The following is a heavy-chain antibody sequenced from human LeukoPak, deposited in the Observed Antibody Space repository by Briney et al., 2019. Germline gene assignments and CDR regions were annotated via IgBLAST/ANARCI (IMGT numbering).Heavy chain of an antibody. J-gene: IGHJ6*03. CDR2: INHSGST. Sequence: SETLSLTCAVYGGSFSGYCWSWIRQPPGKGLEWIGEINHSGSTNYNPSLKSRVTISVDTSKNQFSLKLSSVTAADTAVYYCARGHCTNGVCYRYYYYYYMDVWGKGTTVTVSS. D-gene: IGHD2-8*01. V-gene: IGHV4-34*01. CDR3: ARGHCTNGVCYRYYYYYYMDV. CDR1: GGSFSGYC.